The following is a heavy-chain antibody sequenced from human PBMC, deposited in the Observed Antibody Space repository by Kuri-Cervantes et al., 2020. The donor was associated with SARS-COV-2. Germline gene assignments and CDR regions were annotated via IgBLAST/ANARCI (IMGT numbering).Heavy chain of an antibody. CDR3: ARSWVFDY. D-gene: IGHD6-13*01. CDR1: GFTFSSYA. V-gene: IGHV3-23*01. CDR2: ISGSGGST. Sequence: GESLKISCAASGFTFSSYAMSWVRQAPGKGLDWVSAISGSGGSTYYADSVKGRFTISRDNSKNTLYLQMNSLRAEDTAVYYCARSWVFDYWGQGTLVTVSS. J-gene: IGHJ4*02.